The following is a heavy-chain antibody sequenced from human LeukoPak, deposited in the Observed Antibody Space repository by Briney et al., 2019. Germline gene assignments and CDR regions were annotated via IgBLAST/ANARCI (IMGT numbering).Heavy chain of an antibody. CDR2: ISAYNGNT. V-gene: IGHV1-18*01. J-gene: IGHJ6*02. CDR3: ASVGYCSGGSCYSDYYYYGMDV. Sequence: ASVTVSCKASGYTFTSYGISWVRQAPGQGLEWMGWISAYNGNTNNAQKLQGRVTMTTDTSTSTAYMELRSLRSDDTAVYYCASVGYCSGGSCYSDYYYYGMDVWGQGTTVTVSS. D-gene: IGHD2-15*01. CDR1: GYTFTSYG.